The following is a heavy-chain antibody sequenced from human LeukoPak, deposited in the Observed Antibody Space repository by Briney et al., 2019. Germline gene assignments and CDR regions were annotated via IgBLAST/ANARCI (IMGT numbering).Heavy chain of an antibody. Sequence: SETLSLTCTVSGGSISSGGYYWSWIRQPPGKGLEWIGSIYYSGSTYYNPSLKSRVTISVDTSKNQFSLKLSSVTAADTAVYYCARQRAVAGVFDYWGXGTXVTVSS. CDR3: ARQRAVAGVFDY. J-gene: IGHJ4*01. CDR2: IYYSGST. CDR1: GGSISSGGYY. D-gene: IGHD6-19*01. V-gene: IGHV4-39*01.